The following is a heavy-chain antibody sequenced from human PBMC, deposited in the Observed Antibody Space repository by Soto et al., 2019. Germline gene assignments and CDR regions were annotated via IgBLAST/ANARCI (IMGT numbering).Heavy chain of an antibody. CDR2: ISGGGGST. D-gene: IGHD2-15*01. CDR1: GFTFSTYA. V-gene: IGHV3-23*01. J-gene: IGHJ4*02. Sequence: EVQVLESGGGLVQPGGSLRLSCVASGFTFSTYAMSWVRQAPGKGLEWVSGISGGGGSTYYADSVKGRFTISRVNSKNTLYLQMNSLRAEDTAVYYCAKADLLGYCTGGSCYSLDYWGQGTLVTVSS. CDR3: AKADLLGYCTGGSCYSLDY.